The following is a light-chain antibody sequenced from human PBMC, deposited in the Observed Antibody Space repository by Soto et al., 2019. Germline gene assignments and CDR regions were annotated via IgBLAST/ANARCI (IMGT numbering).Light chain of an antibody. CDR1: QSVDSY. Sequence: EIVLTQSPPTLSLSPGERATLSCRASQSVDSYLAWYQQKPGQAPRLLIFDASNRATGIPARFSGSGSGTDFTLSISSLGPEDFAVYYCRQDGKRLTFGGGARGEV. J-gene: IGKJ4*01. V-gene: IGKV3-11*01. CDR3: RQDGKRLT. CDR2: DAS.